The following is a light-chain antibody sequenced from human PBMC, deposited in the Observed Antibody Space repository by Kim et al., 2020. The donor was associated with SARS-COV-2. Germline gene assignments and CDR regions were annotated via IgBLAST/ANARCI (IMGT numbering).Light chain of an antibody. CDR1: QSVGRN. V-gene: IGKV3-15*01. CDR3: QQYNNWPPLT. J-gene: IGKJ3*01. CDR2: GAS. Sequence: PGESATRSGRASQSVGRNLAWYQQKPGQAPRLVIYGASTRATGVPARFSGSGYGTEFTLTISSLQSEDFAVYYCQQYNNWPPLTFGPGTKVDIK.